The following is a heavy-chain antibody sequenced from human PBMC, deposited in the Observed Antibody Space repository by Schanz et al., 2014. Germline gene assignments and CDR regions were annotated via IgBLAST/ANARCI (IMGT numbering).Heavy chain of an antibody. CDR2: ISYSGTT. V-gene: IGHV4-31*03. CDR3: ARDALGGPHNWFDP. J-gene: IGHJ5*02. CDR1: GGSISSGGYY. Sequence: QVQLQESGPGLVKPSQTLSLTCTVSGGSISSGGYYWSWIRQHPGKGLEWIGYISYSGTTYYNPSIKSRVTISVSTSKTQFSPKLSSVTAADTAVYYCARDALGGPHNWFDPWGQGTLVSVSS. D-gene: IGHD3-16*01.